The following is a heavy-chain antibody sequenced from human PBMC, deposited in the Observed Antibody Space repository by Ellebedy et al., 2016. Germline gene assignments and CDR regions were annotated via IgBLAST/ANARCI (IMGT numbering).Heavy chain of an antibody. D-gene: IGHD4-17*01. CDR3: AREKLHDYGDYEDYYYYYMDV. J-gene: IGHJ6*03. CDR2: ISSSSSTI. CDR1: GFTFSSYS. Sequence: GESLKISXAASGFTFSSYSMNWVRQAPGKGLEWVSYISSSSSTIYYADSVKGRFTISRDNAKNSLYLQMNSLRDEDTAVYYCAREKLHDYGDYEDYYYYYMDVWGKGTTVTVSS. V-gene: IGHV3-48*02.